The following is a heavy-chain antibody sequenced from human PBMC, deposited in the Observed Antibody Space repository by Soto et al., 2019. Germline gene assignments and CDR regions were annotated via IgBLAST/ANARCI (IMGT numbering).Heavy chain of an antibody. Sequence: GGSLRLSCAASGFTFSSYGMHWVRQAPGKGLEWVAVIWYDGSNKNYADSVKGRFTISRDNSKNTLYLQMNSLRAEDTAVYYCARDRVGYNSYYFDYWGQGTLVTVSS. D-gene: IGHD5-12*01. CDR2: IWYDGSNK. V-gene: IGHV3-33*01. J-gene: IGHJ4*02. CDR3: ARDRVGYNSYYFDY. CDR1: GFTFSSYG.